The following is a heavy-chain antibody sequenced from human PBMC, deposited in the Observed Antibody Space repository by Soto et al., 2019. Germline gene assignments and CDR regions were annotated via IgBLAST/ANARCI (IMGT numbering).Heavy chain of an antibody. J-gene: IGHJ4*02. CDR2: ISPGGDST. CDR3: ARANSEQYCDF. Sequence: ASVNVSCKASGFTFSNYYMHWVRQAPEQGLEWMGIISPGGDSTTYAQRFQGRLTMTRDTSTSTVYMDLSSLTSEDTAVYYCARANSEQYCDFWGQGTLVIVSA. CDR1: GFTFSNYY. V-gene: IGHV1-46*01. D-gene: IGHD1-1*01.